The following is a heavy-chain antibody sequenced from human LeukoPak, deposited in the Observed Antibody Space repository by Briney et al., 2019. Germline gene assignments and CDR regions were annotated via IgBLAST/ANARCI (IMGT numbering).Heavy chain of an antibody. CDR3: ARAYLTLGYCSSTSCYPDAFDI. CDR2: ISAYNGYT. CDR1: DYTFTSYG. J-gene: IGHJ3*02. Sequence: ASVKVSCKASDYTFTSYGFSWVRQAPGQGLEWMGWISAYNGYTNYAQNLQGRVTMTTDTSTSTAYMELRSLRSDDTAVYYCARAYLTLGYCSSTSCYPDAFDIWGQGTMVIVSS. D-gene: IGHD2-2*01. V-gene: IGHV1-18*01.